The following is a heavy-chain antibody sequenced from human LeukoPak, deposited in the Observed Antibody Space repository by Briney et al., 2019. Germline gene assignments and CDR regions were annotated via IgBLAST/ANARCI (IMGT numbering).Heavy chain of an antibody. J-gene: IGHJ4*02. V-gene: IGHV3-23*01. CDR2: IYENGGTT. D-gene: IGHD2-21*01. CDR3: AKDFRIGYSAHFDY. Sequence: PGGSLRLSCVGSGFTFRSHAMSWVRQAPEKGLEFVSSIYENGGTTYYADSVKGRFSISGDNSKNTLYLQMDSLRGEDTAVYYCAKDFRIGYSAHFDYWGQGALVTVSS. CDR1: GFTFRSHA.